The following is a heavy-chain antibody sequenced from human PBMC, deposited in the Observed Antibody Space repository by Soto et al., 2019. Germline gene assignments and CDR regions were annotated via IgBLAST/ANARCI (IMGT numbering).Heavy chain of an antibody. V-gene: IGHV4-34*01. CDR2: INHSGST. CDR3: ARGRVSYYDYVWGSYRSYFDY. J-gene: IGHJ4*02. CDR1: GGSFSGYY. Sequence: SETLSLTCAVYGGSFSGYYWSWIRQPPGKGLEWMGEINHSGSTDYNPSLKSRVTISVDTSKNQFSLKLSTVTAADTAVYYCARGRVSYYDYVWGSYRSYFDYWGQGTLVTVS. D-gene: IGHD3-16*02.